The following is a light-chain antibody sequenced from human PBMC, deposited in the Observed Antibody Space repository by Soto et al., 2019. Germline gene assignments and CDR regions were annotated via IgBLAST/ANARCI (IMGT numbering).Light chain of an antibody. CDR3: QKYNSAPRT. Sequence: IRMTQSPSSLSASTGDRVTITCRASQGISNYLAWYQQKPGKVPKLLIYAASTLQSGVPSRFSGSGYGTDFTLTISSLQPEDVATYYCQKYNSAPRTFGQGTKVDIK. CDR1: QGISNY. V-gene: IGKV1-27*01. J-gene: IGKJ1*01. CDR2: AAS.